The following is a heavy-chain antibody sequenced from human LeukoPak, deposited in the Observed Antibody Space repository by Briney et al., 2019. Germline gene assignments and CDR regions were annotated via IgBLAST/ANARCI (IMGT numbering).Heavy chain of an antibody. CDR3: AKDPDRYITMIVVVIPYFDY. CDR1: GFTFSSYG. V-gene: IGHV3-30*18. D-gene: IGHD3-22*01. Sequence: GRSLRLSCAASGFTFSSYGMHWVRQAPGKGLEWVAVISYDGSNKYYADSVKGRFTISRDNSKNTLYLQMNSLRAEDTAVYYCAKDPDRYITMIVVVIPYFDYWGQGTLVTVSS. CDR2: ISYDGSNK. J-gene: IGHJ4*02.